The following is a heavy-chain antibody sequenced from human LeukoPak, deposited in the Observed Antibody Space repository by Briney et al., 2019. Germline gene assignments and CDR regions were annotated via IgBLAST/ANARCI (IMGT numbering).Heavy chain of an antibody. CDR1: GFAVSSNY. V-gene: IGHV3-66*01. CDR3: ARGDDGDSTFDY. J-gene: IGHJ4*02. D-gene: IGHD4-17*01. Sequence: GGSLRLSCAASGFAVSSNYMSWVRQAPGKGLEWVSVIYSGGSTYYADSVKGRFTISRDNSKNTLYLQMNSLRAEDTAVYYCARGDDGDSTFDYWGQGTLVTVSS. CDR2: IYSGGST.